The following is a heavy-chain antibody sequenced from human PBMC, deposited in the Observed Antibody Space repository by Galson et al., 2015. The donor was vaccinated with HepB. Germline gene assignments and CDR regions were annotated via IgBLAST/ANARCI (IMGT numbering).Heavy chain of an antibody. CDR3: AKDLARYSGSDY. J-gene: IGHJ4*02. D-gene: IGHD1-26*01. V-gene: IGHV3-30*18. Sequence: SLRLSCAASGFTFGNYGMHWVRQAPGKGLEWVAVISYDGSNKYYADSVKGRFTISRDNSKNTLYLQMNSLRVEDTAVYYCAKDLARYSGSDYWGQGTLVTVSS. CDR2: ISYDGSNK. CDR1: GFTFGNYG.